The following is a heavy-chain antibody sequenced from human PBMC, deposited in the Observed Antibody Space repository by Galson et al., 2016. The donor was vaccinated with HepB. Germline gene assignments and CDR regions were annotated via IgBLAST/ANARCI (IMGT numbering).Heavy chain of an antibody. CDR2: IIPIFATG. CDR3: ALYPEYHDYLWGSFDY. D-gene: IGHD3-16*01. V-gene: IGHV1-69*13. Sequence: SVKVSCKVSGGTFRYYAISWLRQAPGQGLECLGGIIPIFATGNYAQKFQGRVTITADESTTTAYMQLSNLTSEDTAVYYCALYPEYHDYLWGSFDYWGQGTLVTVSS. CDR1: GGTFRYYA. J-gene: IGHJ4*02.